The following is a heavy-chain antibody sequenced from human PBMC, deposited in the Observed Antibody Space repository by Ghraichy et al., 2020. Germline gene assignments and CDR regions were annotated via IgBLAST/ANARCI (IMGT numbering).Heavy chain of an antibody. CDR3: SRVRGGGRGFDP. V-gene: IGHV4-59*01. D-gene: IGHD3-10*01. Sequence: SETLSLTCTVSGGSISSYYWSWIRQPPGKGLDWIGYIYYSGSTNSNPSLKSRVTISVDTSKNQFSLKLSSVTAADTAVYYCSRVRGGGRGFDPWGQGTLVTVSS. CDR1: GGSISSYY. CDR2: IYYSGST. J-gene: IGHJ5*02.